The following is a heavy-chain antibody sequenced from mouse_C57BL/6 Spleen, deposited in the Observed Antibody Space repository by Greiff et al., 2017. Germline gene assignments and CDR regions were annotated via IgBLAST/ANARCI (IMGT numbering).Heavy chain of an antibody. J-gene: IGHJ3*01. CDR2: IDPSDSYT. CDR3: ARSSSGLAWFAY. D-gene: IGHD3-2*02. CDR1: GYTFTSYW. Sequence: QVQLQQPGAELVRPGTSVKLSCKASGYTFTSYWMHWVKQRPGQGLEWIGVIDPSDSYTNYNQKFKGKATLTVDTSSSTAYMQLSSLTSEDSAVYYCARSSSGLAWFAYWGQGTLVTVSA. V-gene: IGHV1-59*01.